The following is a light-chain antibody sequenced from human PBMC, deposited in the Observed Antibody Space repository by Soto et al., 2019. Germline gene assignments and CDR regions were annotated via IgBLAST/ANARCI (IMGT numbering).Light chain of an antibody. CDR1: QSISSY. Sequence: DIQMTQSPSSLSASVGDRVTITCRASQSISSYLNWFQLKPGKAPKLLIYAASTMQSGVPSRFSGSGSVTDFTLTISSLQPEDFATYYCQQSYSTPYTFGHGTKLEIK. CDR3: QQSYSTPYT. CDR2: AAS. J-gene: IGKJ2*01. V-gene: IGKV1-39*01.